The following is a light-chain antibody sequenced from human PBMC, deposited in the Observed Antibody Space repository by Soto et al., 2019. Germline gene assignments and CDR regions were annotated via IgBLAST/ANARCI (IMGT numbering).Light chain of an antibody. CDR1: TSNIASNI. V-gene: IGLV1-44*01. CDR2: SNS. CDR3: ATWDDSRNGYV. J-gene: IGLJ1*01. Sequence: QSVLTQPPSASGTPGQRVTISASGSTSNIASNIVSWYQQLPGRAPKLLIYSNSQRPSGVPDRFSGSKSGTSASLAISGLQPDDEAVYYCATWDDSRNGYVFGPGTKVTVL.